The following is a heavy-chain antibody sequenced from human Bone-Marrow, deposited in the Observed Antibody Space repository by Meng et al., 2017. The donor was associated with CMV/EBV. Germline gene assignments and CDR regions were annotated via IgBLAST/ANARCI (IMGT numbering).Heavy chain of an antibody. V-gene: IGHV3-7*01. CDR1: GFTFSSYW. J-gene: IGHJ3*02. Sequence: GESLKISCAASGFTFSSYWMSWVRQAPGKGLEWVANIKQNGSEKYYVDSVKGRFTISRDNAKNSLYLQMNSLKAEDTAVYYCARARTPCSSTSCYTVDAFDIWGQGTMVTVPS. D-gene: IGHD2-2*02. CDR3: ARARTPCSSTSCYTVDAFDI. CDR2: IKQNGSEK.